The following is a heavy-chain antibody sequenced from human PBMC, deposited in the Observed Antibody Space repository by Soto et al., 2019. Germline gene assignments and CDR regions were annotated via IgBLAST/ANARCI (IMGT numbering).Heavy chain of an antibody. D-gene: IGHD2-15*01. Sequence: GASVKVSCKASGGTLSSYTFSWVRQASGQGLEWMGRVIPNLGVTNYAKKFQGRFTIVVDTSTSTAYMELNSLRYEDTAVYYCARDKGYCSDTSCPGFDYWGQGTLVTVSS. CDR1: GGTLSSYT. J-gene: IGHJ4*02. CDR2: VIPNLGVT. V-gene: IGHV1-69*04. CDR3: ARDKGYCSDTSCPGFDY.